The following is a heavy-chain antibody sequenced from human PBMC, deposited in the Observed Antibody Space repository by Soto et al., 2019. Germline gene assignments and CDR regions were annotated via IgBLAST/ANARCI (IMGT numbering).Heavy chain of an antibody. Sequence: QVQLVQSGAEVKKPGSSVTVSCKASGGTFSSYTISWVRQAPGQGLEWMGGIIPIFGTANYAQKFQGRVTIXXDXSXXPAYMELSSLRSEDTAVYYCARGNHRWLQLWYFDLWGRGTLVTVSS. V-gene: IGHV1-69*12. CDR2: IIPIFGTA. J-gene: IGHJ2*01. D-gene: IGHD5-12*01. CDR3: ARGNHRWLQLWYFDL. CDR1: GGTFSSYT.